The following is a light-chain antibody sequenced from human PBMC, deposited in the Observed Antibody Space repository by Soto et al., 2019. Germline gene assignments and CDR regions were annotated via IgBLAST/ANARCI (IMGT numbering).Light chain of an antibody. CDR3: SSFTRSSTWL. CDR2: EVN. Sequence: QSVLTQPASVSGSPGQSITISCTGTSSDVGGYNYVSWYQQHPGKAPKLMIYEVNNRPSGVSNRFSGSKSGNTASLTISGLQAEDEADYYCSSFTRSSTWLFGGRTKLTVL. V-gene: IGLV2-14*01. CDR1: SSDVGGYNY. J-gene: IGLJ3*02.